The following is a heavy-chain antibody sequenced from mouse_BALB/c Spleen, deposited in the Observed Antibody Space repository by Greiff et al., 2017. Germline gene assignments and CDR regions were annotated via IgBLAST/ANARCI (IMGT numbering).Heavy chain of an antibody. Sequence: QVQLQQSGAELVRPGTSVKVSCKASGYAFTNYLIEWVKQRPGQGLEWIGVINPGSGGTNYNEKFKGKATLTADKSSSTAYMQLSSLTSDDSAVYFCAGLRDYFDYWGQGTTLTVSS. CDR1: GYAFTNYL. CDR3: AGLRDYFDY. CDR2: INPGSGGT. D-gene: IGHD1-1*01. V-gene: IGHV1-54*01. J-gene: IGHJ2*01.